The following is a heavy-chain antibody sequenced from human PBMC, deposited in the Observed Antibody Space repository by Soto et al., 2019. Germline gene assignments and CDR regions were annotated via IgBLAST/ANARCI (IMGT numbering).Heavy chain of an antibody. D-gene: IGHD2-21*01. V-gene: IGHV3-72*01. Sequence: GGSLRLSCAASGFTFSDHYMDWVRQAPGEGLEWVGRIRNKANSYSTYYAASVKGRFIISRDDSKNSLYLEMNSLRTEDTAVYSCASGYCVGGTCSSSPANYWGHGTLVTVSS. CDR2: IRNKANSYST. CDR3: ASGYCVGGTCSSSPANY. CDR1: GFTFSDHY. J-gene: IGHJ4*01.